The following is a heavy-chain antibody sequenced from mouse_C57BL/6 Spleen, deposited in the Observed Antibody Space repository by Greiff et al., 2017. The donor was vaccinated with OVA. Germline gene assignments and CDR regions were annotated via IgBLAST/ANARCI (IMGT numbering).Heavy chain of an antibody. V-gene: IGHV1-82*01. J-gene: IGHJ2*01. D-gene: IGHD2-3*01. CDR3: ARTGGLLRPIEY. Sequence: QVKLQQSGPELVKPGASVKISCKASGYAFSSSWMNWVKQRPGKGLEWIGRIYPGDGDTNYNGKFKGKATLTADKSSSTAYMQLRSLTSKESAVYLCARTGGLLRPIEYWNQGTTLTVYS. CDR2: IYPGDGDT. CDR1: GYAFSSSW.